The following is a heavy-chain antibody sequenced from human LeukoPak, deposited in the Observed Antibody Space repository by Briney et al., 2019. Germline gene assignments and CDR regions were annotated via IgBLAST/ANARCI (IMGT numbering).Heavy chain of an antibody. Sequence: GGSLRLSCAASGFTFSSYEMNWVRQAPGKGLEWVSYISSSGSTIYYADSVKGRFTISRDNAENSLYLKMNSLRAEDTAVYYCAKADRDSSGNSNRGIYYYYMDVWGKGTTVTVSS. CDR3: AKADRDSSGNSNRGIYYYYMDV. CDR2: ISSSGSTI. V-gene: IGHV3-48*03. D-gene: IGHD3-22*01. CDR1: GFTFSSYE. J-gene: IGHJ6*03.